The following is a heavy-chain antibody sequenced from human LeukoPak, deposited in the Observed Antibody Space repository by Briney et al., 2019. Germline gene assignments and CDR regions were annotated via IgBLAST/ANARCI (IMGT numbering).Heavy chain of an antibody. V-gene: IGHV3-23*01. D-gene: IGHD5-18*01. J-gene: IGHJ4*02. CDR2: ISGSGGST. CDR1: GFTFSSYA. CDR3: AKVHPRGYNYGDFDY. Sequence: GGSLRLSCAASGFTFSSYAMSWVRQAPGKGLEWVSAISGSGGSTYYADSVKGRFTISRDNPKNTLYLQMNSLRAEDTAVYYCAKVHPRGYNYGDFDYWGQGTLVTVSS.